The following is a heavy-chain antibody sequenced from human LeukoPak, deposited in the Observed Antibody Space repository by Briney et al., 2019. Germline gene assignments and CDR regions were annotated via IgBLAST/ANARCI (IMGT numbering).Heavy chain of an antibody. Sequence: PGGSLRLSCVASGFTFSSHWMHWVRQAPGKGLVWVSRINSDGSSTSYADSVKGRFTISRDNAKNTLYLQMNSLRAEDTAVYYCARAGEGNWFDPWGQGTLVTVSS. CDR1: GFTFSSHW. J-gene: IGHJ5*02. CDR3: ARAGEGNWFDP. D-gene: IGHD3-16*01. V-gene: IGHV3-74*01. CDR2: INSDGSST.